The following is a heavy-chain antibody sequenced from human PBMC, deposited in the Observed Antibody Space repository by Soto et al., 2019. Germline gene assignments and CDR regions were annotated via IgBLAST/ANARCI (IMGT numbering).Heavy chain of an antibody. J-gene: IGHJ3*02. CDR3: ARDGYSDGSSAFDI. Sequence: SETLSLTCAVSGGSISSGGYSWSWIRQPPGKGLECIGYIYHSGSTYYNPSLKSRVTISVDRSKNQFSLKLSSVTAADTAVYYCARDGYSDGSSAFDIWGQGTMVTVS. CDR2: IYHSGST. D-gene: IGHD5-18*01. CDR1: GGSISSGGYS. V-gene: IGHV4-30-2*01.